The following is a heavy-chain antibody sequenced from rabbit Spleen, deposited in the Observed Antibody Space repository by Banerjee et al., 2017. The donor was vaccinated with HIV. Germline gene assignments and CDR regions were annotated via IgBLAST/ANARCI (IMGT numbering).Heavy chain of an antibody. V-gene: IGHV1S45*01. D-gene: IGHD1-1*01. CDR3: ARDPAYSSGSGSAIPYL. J-gene: IGHJ3*01. CDR1: GFSFSSHLY. CDR2: IYGGSGAST. Sequence: QQQLEESGGDLVKPEGSLTLTCTASGFSFSSHLYMCWVRQAPGKGLELIACIYGGSGASTAYASWAKGRFTISKTSSTTVTLQMTSLTAADTATYFCARDPAYSSGSGSAIPYLWGQGTLVTVS.